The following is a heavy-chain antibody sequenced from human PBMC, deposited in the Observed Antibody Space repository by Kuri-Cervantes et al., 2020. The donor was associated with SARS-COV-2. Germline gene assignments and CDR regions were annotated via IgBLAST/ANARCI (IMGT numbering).Heavy chain of an antibody. D-gene: IGHD3-3*01. CDR3: ARGGGYDFWSGFDY. CDR2: ISESGDIT. V-gene: IGHV3-23*01. Sequence: GGSLRLSCAASGFTFSSYAMTWVRQAPGKGLEWVSGISESGDITDYADSVKGRFTISRDNSKNTLYLQMNSLRAKDTAVYYCARGGGYDFWSGFDYWGQGTLVTVSS. J-gene: IGHJ4*02. CDR1: GFTFSSYA.